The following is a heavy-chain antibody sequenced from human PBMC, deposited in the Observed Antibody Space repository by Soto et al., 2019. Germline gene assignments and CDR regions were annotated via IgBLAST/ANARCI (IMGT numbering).Heavy chain of an antibody. D-gene: IGHD2-15*01. CDR3: AMDLCGGSSRFDY. J-gene: IGHJ4*02. Sequence: QVQLVESGGGAVQPGRSLRLSCAASGFTFSNNGIHWVRQAPGKGLEWVAVISSDGINKYYADSVQGRSTISRDTSKNTLLLQMNSLRVEATAVYYCAMDLCGGSSRFDYGGQGTLVTVSS. CDR1: GFTFSNNG. CDR2: ISSDGINK. V-gene: IGHV3-30*03.